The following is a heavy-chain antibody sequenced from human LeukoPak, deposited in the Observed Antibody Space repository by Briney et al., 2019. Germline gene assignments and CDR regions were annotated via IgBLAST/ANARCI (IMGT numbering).Heavy chain of an antibody. CDR2: ISVYNDGT. V-gene: IGHV1-18*01. CDR3: ARRTLDSSGYVFGHPTEPFYFDF. CDR1: GYTFTRYG. Sequence: ASVKVSCKASGYTFTRYGVNWVRQAPGQGLEWAGWISVYNDGTSYAQKLQGRVSLTTDPSTNTAYMELNSLRSDDTAIYYCARRTLDSSGYVFGHPTEPFYFDFWGQGTLVTVSS. J-gene: IGHJ4*02. D-gene: IGHD3-22*01.